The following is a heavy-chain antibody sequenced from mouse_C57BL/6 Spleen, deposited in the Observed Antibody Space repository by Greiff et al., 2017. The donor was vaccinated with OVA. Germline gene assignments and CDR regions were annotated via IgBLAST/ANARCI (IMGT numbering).Heavy chain of an antibody. CDR3: TTYYGYDKGY. D-gene: IGHD2-2*01. CDR1: GFNIKDDY. J-gene: IGHJ2*01. Sequence: LVESGAELVRPGASVKLSCTASGFNIKDDYMHWVKQRPEQGLEWIGWIDPENGDTEYASKFQGKATITADTSSNTAYLPLSSLTSEDTAVYYCTTYYGYDKGYWGQGTTLTVSS. CDR2: IDPENGDT. V-gene: IGHV14-4*01.